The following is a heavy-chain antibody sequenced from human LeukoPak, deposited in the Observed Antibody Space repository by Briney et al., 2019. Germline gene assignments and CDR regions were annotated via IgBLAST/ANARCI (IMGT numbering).Heavy chain of an antibody. D-gene: IGHD2-2*01. CDR2: IYYSGST. Sequence: SETLSLTCTVSGGSTSSSSYYWGWIRQPPGKGLEWIGSIYYSGSTYYNPSLKSRVTISVDTSKNEFSLKLSSVTAADTAVYYCARLYCSSTSCYQNGYGQHWGQGTLVTVSS. V-gene: IGHV4-39*01. J-gene: IGHJ1*01. CDR3: ARLYCSSTSCYQNGYGQH. CDR1: GGSTSSSSYY.